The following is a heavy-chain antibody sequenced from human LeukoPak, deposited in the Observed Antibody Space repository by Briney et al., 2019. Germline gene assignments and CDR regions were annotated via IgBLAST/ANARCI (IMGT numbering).Heavy chain of an antibody. D-gene: IGHD5-24*01. CDR2: ISSSSSYI. CDR3: ARDKMATIDY. J-gene: IGHJ4*02. CDR1: GFTFSSYS. Sequence: GGSLRLSCAASGFTFSSYSMNWVRQAPGKGLEWVSSISSSSSYIYYADSVKGRFTISRDNAKNSLYLQMISLRAEDTAVYYCARDKMATIDYWGQGTLVTVSS. V-gene: IGHV3-21*01.